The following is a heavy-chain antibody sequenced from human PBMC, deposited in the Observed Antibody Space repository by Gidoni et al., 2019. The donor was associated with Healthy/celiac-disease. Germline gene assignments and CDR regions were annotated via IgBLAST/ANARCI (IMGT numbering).Heavy chain of an antibody. CDR1: GYTLTALS. CDR2: FDPEDGET. D-gene: IGHD3-3*01. CDR3: ASDFWSGYPTGDAFDI. Sequence: QVQLVQSGAEVKKPGASVKVSCKVSGYTLTALSMHWVRQAPGKGLEWMGGFDPEDGETIYAQKFQGRVTMTEDTSTDTAYMELSSLRSEDTAVYYCASDFWSGYPTGDAFDIWGQGTMVTVSS. V-gene: IGHV1-24*01. J-gene: IGHJ3*02.